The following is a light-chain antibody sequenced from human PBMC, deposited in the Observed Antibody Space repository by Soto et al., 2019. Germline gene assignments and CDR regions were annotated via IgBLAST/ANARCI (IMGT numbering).Light chain of an antibody. CDR3: SSYTSSSTYV. CDR1: SSDVGSYNR. CDR2: EVS. J-gene: IGLJ1*01. V-gene: IGLV2-18*02. Sequence: QSALTQPPSVSGSPGQSVTISCTGTSSDVGSYNRVSWYQQPPDTAPKLMIYEVSNRPSGVPDRFSGSKSGSTASLTISGLQAEDEADYYCSSYTSSSTYVFGTGTKLTVI.